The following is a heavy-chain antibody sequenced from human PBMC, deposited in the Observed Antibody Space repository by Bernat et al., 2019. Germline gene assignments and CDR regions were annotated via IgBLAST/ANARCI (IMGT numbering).Heavy chain of an antibody. J-gene: IGHJ4*02. CDR2: ISYDGNNK. CDR3: ATVKGATGGPVAFDY. CDR1: GFTFSSYG. D-gene: IGHD1-1*01. Sequence: QVQLVESGGGVVQPGRSLRLSCTASGFTFSSYGMHWVRQAPGKGLEWVAVISYDGNNKDFVDSVKGRFTMSTDNSKNTLYLQMNSPRVEDTAVYYCATVKGATGGPVAFDYWGQGTLVTVSS. V-gene: IGHV3-30*03.